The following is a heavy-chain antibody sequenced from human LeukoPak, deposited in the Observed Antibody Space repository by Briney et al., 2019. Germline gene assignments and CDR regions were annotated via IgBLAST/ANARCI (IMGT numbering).Heavy chain of an antibody. CDR1: GFTFDDYA. CDR2: ISWNSGSI. CDR3: AKSSTYLSAFDI. Sequence: GRSLRLSCAASGFTFDDYAMHWVRQAPGKGLEWVSGISWNSGSIGYADSVKGRFTISRANAKNSLYLQMNSLRAEDTALYYCAKSSTYLSAFDIWGQGTMVTVSS. D-gene: IGHD3-10*01. V-gene: IGHV3-9*01. J-gene: IGHJ3*02.